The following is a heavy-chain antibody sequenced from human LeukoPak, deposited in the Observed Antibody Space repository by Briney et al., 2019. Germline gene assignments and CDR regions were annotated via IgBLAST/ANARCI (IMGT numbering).Heavy chain of an antibody. V-gene: IGHV3-20*04. CDR1: GFTFSSYA. Sequence: GGSLRLSCAASGFTFSSYAMSWVRQAPGKGVEWVSGINWNGGSTGYADSVKGRFTISRDNAKNSLYLQMNSLRAEDTALYYCARGYSNYYYYYMDVWGKGTTVTVSS. D-gene: IGHD5-18*01. CDR3: ARGYSNYYYYYMDV. CDR2: INWNGGST. J-gene: IGHJ6*03.